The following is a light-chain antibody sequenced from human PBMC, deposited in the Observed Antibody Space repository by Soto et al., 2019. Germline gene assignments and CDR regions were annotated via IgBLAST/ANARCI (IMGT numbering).Light chain of an antibody. CDR3: QQYNNGPLT. CDR1: QSVSSN. V-gene: IGKV3-15*01. J-gene: IGKJ4*01. CDR2: GAS. Sequence: EIVMTQSPATLSVSPGERATLSCRASQSVSSNLAWYQQKPGQAPRLLIYGASTRATGFPARFSGSGSGTEFTLTISSLQSEDFAFYYCQQYNNGPLTFGGGTKV.